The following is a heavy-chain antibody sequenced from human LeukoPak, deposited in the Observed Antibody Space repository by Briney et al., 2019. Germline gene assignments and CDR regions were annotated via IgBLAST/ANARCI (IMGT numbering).Heavy chain of an antibody. Sequence: SETLSLTCTVSGYSISSGYYWGWIRQPPGKGLEWIGSIYHSGSTYYNPSLKSRVTISVDTSKNQFSLKLSSVTAADTAVYYCAREESGYDDAFDIWGQGTMVTVSS. D-gene: IGHD2-2*01. CDR1: GYSISSGYY. V-gene: IGHV4-38-2*02. J-gene: IGHJ3*02. CDR2: IYHSGST. CDR3: AREESGYDDAFDI.